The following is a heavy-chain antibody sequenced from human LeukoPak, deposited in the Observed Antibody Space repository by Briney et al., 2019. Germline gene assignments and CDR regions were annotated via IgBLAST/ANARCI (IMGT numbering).Heavy chain of an antibody. D-gene: IGHD6-25*01. CDR3: AREDFCSGGNCFDP. Sequence: ASVTVSCKASGYTFTGYYIHWVRQAPGQGLEWMGWINPKSGGANYAQKFQGRVTMTRDTSISTAYMELSRLRSVDTAVYYCAREDFCSGGNCFDPWGQGTLVTVSS. V-gene: IGHV1-2*02. J-gene: IGHJ5*02. CDR1: GYTFTGYY. CDR2: INPKSGGA.